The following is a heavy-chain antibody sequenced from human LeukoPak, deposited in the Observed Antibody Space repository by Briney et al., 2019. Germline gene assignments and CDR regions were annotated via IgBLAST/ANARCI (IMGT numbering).Heavy chain of an antibody. CDR1: GGSISSYY. CDR2: IYYSGST. J-gene: IGHJ4*02. CDR3: ARPSVDTAMVTEYYFDY. D-gene: IGHD5-18*01. Sequence: PSETLSLTCTVSGGSISSYYWSWIRQPPGKGLEWIGYIYYSGSTNYNPSLKSRVTISVDTSKNQFPLKLSSVTAADTAVYYCARPSVDTAMVTEYYFDYWGQGALVTVSS. V-gene: IGHV4-59*08.